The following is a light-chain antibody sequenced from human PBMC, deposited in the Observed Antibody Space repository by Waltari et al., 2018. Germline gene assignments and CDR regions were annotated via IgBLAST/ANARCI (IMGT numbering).Light chain of an antibody. Sequence: QSVLTQPPSVSAAPGQRVTISCSGGHSHLGNHYVSCYRQFPGTAPKLLIYEVSGRPSGVPGRFSGSKSGTSATLDITGLQAGDEADYYCGTWDSSLSGAVFGGGTHLTVL. V-gene: IGLV1-51*02. J-gene: IGLJ7*01. CDR2: EVS. CDR1: HSHLGNHY. CDR3: GTWDSSLSGAV.